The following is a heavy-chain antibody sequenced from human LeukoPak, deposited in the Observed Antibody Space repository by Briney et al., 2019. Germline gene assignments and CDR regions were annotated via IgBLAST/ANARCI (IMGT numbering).Heavy chain of an antibody. CDR1: GLIFRNYA. CDR3: ARDLAYSRLDY. Sequence: GGSLRLSCTASGLIFRNYAMTWVRQAPRKGLEWVSTISGDGTETFYADSVKGRFTISRDNAENSLYLQMNSLRVEDTAFYYCARDLAYSRLDYWGQGMLVTVSS. J-gene: IGHJ4*02. CDR2: ISGDGTET. D-gene: IGHD5-18*01. V-gene: IGHV3-21*01.